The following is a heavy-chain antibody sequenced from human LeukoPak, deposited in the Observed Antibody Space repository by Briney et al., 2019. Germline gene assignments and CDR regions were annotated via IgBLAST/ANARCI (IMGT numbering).Heavy chain of an antibody. CDR3: ARHRPRMGGVY. CDR1: GFTFSSYSMN. CDR2: IYYSGST. J-gene: IGHJ4*02. Sequence: GSLRLSCAASGFTFSSYSMNWVRQAPGKGLEWIGSIYYSGSTYYNPSLKSRVTISVDTSKNQFSLKLSSVTAADTAVYYCARHRPRMGGVYWGQGTLVTVSS. D-gene: IGHD6-6*01. V-gene: IGHV4-39*01.